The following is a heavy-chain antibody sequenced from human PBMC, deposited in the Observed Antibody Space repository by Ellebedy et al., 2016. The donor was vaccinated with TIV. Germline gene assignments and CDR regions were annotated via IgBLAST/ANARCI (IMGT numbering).Heavy chain of an antibody. Sequence: GESLKISCEASGFTFSNSDMHWVRQATGKGLEWVSAIGRGGDTYYPGSVKGRFTISRENAKNSVYLQMNNLRAGDTAVYYCAREIDDSIDLGWNFDLWGRGTLVTVSS. J-gene: IGHJ2*01. V-gene: IGHV3-13*04. D-gene: IGHD3-22*01. CDR1: GFTFSNSD. CDR2: IGRGGDT. CDR3: AREIDDSIDLGWNFDL.